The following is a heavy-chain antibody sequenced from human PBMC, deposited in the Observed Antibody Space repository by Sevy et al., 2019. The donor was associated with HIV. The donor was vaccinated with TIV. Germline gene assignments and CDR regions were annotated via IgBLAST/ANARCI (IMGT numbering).Heavy chain of an antibody. CDR2: TYYRSKWYN. J-gene: IGHJ6*02. D-gene: IGHD3-3*01. V-gene: IGHV6-1*01. Sequence: SQTLSLTCAISGDSVSSNSAAWNWIRQSPSRGLEWLGRTYYRSKWYNDYAVSVKSRITINPDTSKNQFSLQLNSVTPEDTAVYYCARATLRFFRNSFYYYYGMDVSGQWTSVTVSS. CDR3: ARATLRFFRNSFYYYYGMDV. CDR1: GDSVSSNSAA.